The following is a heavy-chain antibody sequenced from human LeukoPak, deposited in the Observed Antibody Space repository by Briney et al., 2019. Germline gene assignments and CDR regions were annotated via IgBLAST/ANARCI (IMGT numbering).Heavy chain of an antibody. V-gene: IGHV5-51*01. D-gene: IGHD5-18*01. Sequence: GESLKISCKTSGYSFSNYWIGWVRQMPGKGLEWMGIIYPGDSDTRYSPSFQGQVTISADKSISTAYLQWSSLKASDTAMYYCARQGYSYGLYYYYYMDVWGKGTTVTVSS. CDR3: ARQGYSYGLYYYYYMDV. CDR2: IYPGDSDT. CDR1: GYSFSNYW. J-gene: IGHJ6*03.